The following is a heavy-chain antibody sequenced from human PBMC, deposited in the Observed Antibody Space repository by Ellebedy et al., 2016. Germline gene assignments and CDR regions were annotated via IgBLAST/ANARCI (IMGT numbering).Heavy chain of an antibody. D-gene: IGHD6-19*01. V-gene: IGHV1-3*04. CDR3: ARELELAGRGGFFKY. CDR2: INTANGNT. Sequence: ASVKVSCKASEYTFTSYAIDWVRQAPGQGLEWMGWINTANGNTEYSRTFQGRVSFTRDTSATTVYMELTSLRFEDTAVYYCARELELAGRGGFFKYWGQGTLVTVSS. J-gene: IGHJ1*01. CDR1: EYTFTSYA.